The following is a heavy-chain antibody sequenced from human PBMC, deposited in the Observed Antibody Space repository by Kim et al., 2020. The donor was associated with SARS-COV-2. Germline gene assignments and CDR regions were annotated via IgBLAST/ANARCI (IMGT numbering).Heavy chain of an antibody. D-gene: IGHD6-19*01. V-gene: IGHV3-21*01. CDR3: ARAYSSGWAYFDY. J-gene: IGHJ4*02. Sequence: ADSVKGRFTISRDNAKNSLYLQINSLRAEDTAVYYCARAYSSGWAYFDYWGQGTLVTVSS.